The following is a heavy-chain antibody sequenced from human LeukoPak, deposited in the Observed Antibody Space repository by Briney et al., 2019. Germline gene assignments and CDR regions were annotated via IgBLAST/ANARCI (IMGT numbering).Heavy chain of an antibody. Sequence: GGSLRLSCAASGFTFSSYSMNWVRQAPGKGLEWVSYISSSSSTIYYADSVKGRFTISRDNAKNSLYLQMNSLRAEDTAVYYCARGDFWSGYYTVHYMDVWGKGTTVTISS. CDR3: ARGDFWSGYYTVHYMDV. CDR1: GFTFSSYS. J-gene: IGHJ6*03. V-gene: IGHV3-48*01. D-gene: IGHD3-3*01. CDR2: ISSSSSTI.